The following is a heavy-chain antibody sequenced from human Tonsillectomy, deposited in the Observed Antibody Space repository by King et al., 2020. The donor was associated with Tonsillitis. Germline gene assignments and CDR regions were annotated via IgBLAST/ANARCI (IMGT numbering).Heavy chain of an antibody. CDR2: ISSSSTYI. CDR1: GFTFSSYS. V-gene: IGHV3-21*01. Sequence: VQLVESGGGLVKPGGSLRLSCAASGFTFSSYSMNWVRQAPGKGLEWVSSISSSSTYIYYADSVKGRFTISRDNAKNSLYLKMNSLRAEDTAVYYCATPQEAEGWFYPWGQGTLVTVSS. CDR3: ATPQEAEGWFYP. J-gene: IGHJ5*02.